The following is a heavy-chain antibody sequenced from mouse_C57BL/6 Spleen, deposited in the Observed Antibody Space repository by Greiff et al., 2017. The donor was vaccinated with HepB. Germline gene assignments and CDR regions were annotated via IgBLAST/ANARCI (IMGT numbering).Heavy chain of an antibody. CDR1: GFNIKNTY. Sequence: VQLQQSVAELVRPGASVKLSCTASGFNIKNTYMHWVKQRPEQGLEWIGRIDPANGNTKYAPKFQGKATITADTSSNTAYLQLSRLTSEDTAIYDCDSPIITKGGYAMDYWGQGTSVTVSS. J-gene: IGHJ4*01. D-gene: IGHD1-1*01. CDR2: IDPANGNT. CDR3: DSPIITKGGYAMDY. V-gene: IGHV14-3*01.